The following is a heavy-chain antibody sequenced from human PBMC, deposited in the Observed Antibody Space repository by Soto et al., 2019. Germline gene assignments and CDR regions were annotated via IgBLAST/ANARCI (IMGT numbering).Heavy chain of an antibody. V-gene: IGHV4-31*03. CDR1: GDPVSSGSYY. Sequence: SETLSLTCSVSGDPVSSGSYYWTWVRQHPVKGLEWIGYIYHTGSTYYNPSLQSRLIMSIDTSKNQFSLHLYSVTAADTAVYFCAAKLGTTHYFDFWGQGPPVTVSS. CDR2: IYHTGST. CDR3: AAKLGTTHYFDF. D-gene: IGHD7-27*01. J-gene: IGHJ4*02.